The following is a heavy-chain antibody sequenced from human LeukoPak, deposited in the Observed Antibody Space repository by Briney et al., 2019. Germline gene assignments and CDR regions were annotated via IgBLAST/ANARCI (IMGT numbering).Heavy chain of an antibody. CDR3: ARQFTPDTTMVGWYFDL. D-gene: IGHD5-18*01. Sequence: ASVKVSCKASGYTFTSYYMHWVRQAPGQGLEWMGIINPSGGSTNYAQKFQGRVTMTRDTSTSTVYMELSSLRSEDTAVYYCARQFTPDTTMVGWYFDLWGRGNLVTVSS. V-gene: IGHV1-46*01. CDR1: GYTFTSYY. J-gene: IGHJ2*01. CDR2: INPSGGST.